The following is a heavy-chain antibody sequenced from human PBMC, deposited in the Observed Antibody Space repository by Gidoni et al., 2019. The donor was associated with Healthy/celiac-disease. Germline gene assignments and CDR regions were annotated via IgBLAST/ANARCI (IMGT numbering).Heavy chain of an antibody. J-gene: IGHJ4*02. CDR1: GFTFSSYS. CDR2: ISSSSSYI. D-gene: IGHD6-19*01. CDR3: ARDGRGWYDRFDY. Sequence: EVQLVESGGGLVKPGGSLILSCAASGFTFSSYSMNWVRQAPGKGLEWVSAISSSSSYIYYADSVKGRFTIARDNAKNSLYLQMNSLRAEDTAVYYCARDGRGWYDRFDYWGQGTLVTVSS. V-gene: IGHV3-21*01.